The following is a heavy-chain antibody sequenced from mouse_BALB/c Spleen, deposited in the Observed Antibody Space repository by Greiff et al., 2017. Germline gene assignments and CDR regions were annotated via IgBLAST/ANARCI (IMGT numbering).Heavy chain of an antibody. J-gene: IGHJ4*01. Sequence: EVQLQQSGPELVKPGASVKIPCKASGYTFTDYNMDWVKQSHGKSLEWIGDINPNNGGTSYNQKFKGKATLTVDKSSSTAYMELLSLTSEDSAVYYCARWRYYGNSYYYAMDYWGQGTSVTVSS. CDR2: INPNNGGT. CDR1: GYTFTDYN. V-gene: IGHV1-18*01. D-gene: IGHD2-1*01. CDR3: ARWRYYGNSYYYAMDY.